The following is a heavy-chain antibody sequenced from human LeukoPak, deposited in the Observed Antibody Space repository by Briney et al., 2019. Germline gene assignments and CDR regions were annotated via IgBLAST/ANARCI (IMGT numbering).Heavy chain of an antibody. CDR1: GFTFSTSW. D-gene: IGHD3-22*01. J-gene: IGHJ4*02. CDR2: IQQDGSAK. V-gene: IGHV3-7*01. Sequence: GGSLRLSCAASGFTFSTSWTSWVRQAPGKGLEWVANIQQDGSAKYYVDSVKGRFTISRDNAKNSLYLQMNSLRAEDTAVYYCARFSLYDNSGYYSWPFDFWGQGTLVTVSS. CDR3: ARFSLYDNSGYYSWPFDF.